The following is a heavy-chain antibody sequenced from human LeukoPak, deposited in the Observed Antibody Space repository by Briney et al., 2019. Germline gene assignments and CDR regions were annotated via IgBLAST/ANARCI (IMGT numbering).Heavy chain of an antibody. CDR1: GGSITSTNW. Sequence: SETLSLTCGVSGGSITSTNWWSWVRQPPGQGLEWIGEVSLSGLTNYNPSLSSRVIMALDTSKNQFSLNLTSVTAADTAVYYCARVANVDMAMVNFDYWGQGTLVTVSS. V-gene: IGHV4-4*02. CDR3: ARVANVDMAMVNFDY. J-gene: IGHJ4*02. D-gene: IGHD5-18*01. CDR2: VSLSGLT.